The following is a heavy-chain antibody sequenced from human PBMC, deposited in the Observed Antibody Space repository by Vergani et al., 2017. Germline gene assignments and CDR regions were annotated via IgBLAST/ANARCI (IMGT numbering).Heavy chain of an antibody. CDR2: IFSGGST. CDR3: AIARGYSSSYFDY. V-gene: IGHV3-53*01. D-gene: IGHD6-6*01. J-gene: IGHJ4*02. Sequence: EMQLVESGGGLIQPGGSLRLSCAASGFTVSSNYMSWVRQAPGKGLEWVSVIFSGGSTYYADSVKGRFTISRDNSKNTLYLQMNSLRAEDTAVYYCAIARGYSSSYFDYWGQGTLVTVSS. CDR1: GFTVSSNY.